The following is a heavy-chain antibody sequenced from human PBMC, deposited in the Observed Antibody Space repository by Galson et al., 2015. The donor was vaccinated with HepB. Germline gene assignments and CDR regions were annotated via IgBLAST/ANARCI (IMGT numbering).Heavy chain of an antibody. CDR3: AKPLPYYDSSGYSFDY. D-gene: IGHD3-22*01. CDR1: GFTFSSYG. Sequence: SLRLSCAASGFTFSSYGMHWVRQAPGKGLEWVAVISYDGSNKYYADSAKGRFTISRDNSKNTLYLQMNSLRAEDTAVYYCAKPLPYYDSSGYSFDYWGQGTLVTVSS. V-gene: IGHV3-30*18. J-gene: IGHJ4*02. CDR2: ISYDGSNK.